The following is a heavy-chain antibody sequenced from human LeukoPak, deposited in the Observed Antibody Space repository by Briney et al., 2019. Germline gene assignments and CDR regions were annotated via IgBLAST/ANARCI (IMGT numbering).Heavy chain of an antibody. CDR3: ARDNRGYCSSTSCYPNWFDP. J-gene: IGHJ5*02. D-gene: IGHD2-2*01. V-gene: IGHV4-59*01. CDR1: GGSISSYY. CDR2: IYYSGST. Sequence: SETLSLTCTVSGGSISSYYWSWIRQPPGQGLEWIGYIYYSGSTNYNPSLKSRVTMSVETSKNQFSLKLSSVTAADTAVYYCARDNRGYCSSTSCYPNWFDPWGQGTLVTVSS.